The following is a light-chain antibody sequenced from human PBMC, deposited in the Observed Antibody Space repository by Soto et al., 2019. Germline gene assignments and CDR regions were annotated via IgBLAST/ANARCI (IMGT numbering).Light chain of an antibody. CDR3: LQDNDWPLST. V-gene: IGKV3-20*01. CDR1: QSVSSSY. Sequence: EIVLTQSPGTLSLSPGERATLSCRASQSVSSSYLAWYQQKPGQAPRLLIYGASSRATGIPDRFSGSGSGTELTHTISSLQSEDSGIYYCLQDNDWPLSTFSQGTRLEIK. J-gene: IGKJ5*01. CDR2: GAS.